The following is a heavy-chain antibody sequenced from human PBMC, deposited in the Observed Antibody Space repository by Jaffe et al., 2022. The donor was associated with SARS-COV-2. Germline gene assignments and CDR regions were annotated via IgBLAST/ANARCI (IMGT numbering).Heavy chain of an antibody. CDR1: GFTFRNYG. CDR2: IWYDASNQ. D-gene: IGHD6-6*01. V-gene: IGHV3-33*01. J-gene: IGHJ2*01. CDR3: ATVTGAGAARWYFDL. Sequence: QVQLVESGGGVVQPGRSLRLSCAASGFTFRNYGMIWARQAPGKGLEWVTIIWYDASNQYYTDSVKGRFTVSRDNSKNTLYLQMNSLRADDTAVYYCATVTGAGAARWYFDLWGRGTMVIVSS.